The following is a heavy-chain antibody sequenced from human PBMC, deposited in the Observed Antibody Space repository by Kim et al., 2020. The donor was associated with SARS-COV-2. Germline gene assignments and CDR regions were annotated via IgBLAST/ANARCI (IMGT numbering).Heavy chain of an antibody. Sequence: PSFQGQVTISADKSISTAYLQWSSLKASDTAMYYCERLGRGVRGVIHPFDYWGQGTLVTVSS. J-gene: IGHJ4*02. D-gene: IGHD3-10*01. CDR3: ERLGRGVRGVIHPFDY. V-gene: IGHV5-51*01.